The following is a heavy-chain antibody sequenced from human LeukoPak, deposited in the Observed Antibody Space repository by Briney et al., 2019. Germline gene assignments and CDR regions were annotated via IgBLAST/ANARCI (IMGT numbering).Heavy chain of an antibody. Sequence: PGGSLRLSCAASGFTFDDYAMHWVRQAPGKGLEWVSGISWNRGSIGYADSVKGRFTISRDNAKNSLYLQMNSLRAEDTALYYCTKDISASGNYGMDVWGQGTTVTVSS. D-gene: IGHD3-10*01. CDR3: TKDISASGNYGMDV. V-gene: IGHV3-9*01. J-gene: IGHJ6*02. CDR2: ISWNRGSI. CDR1: GFTFDDYA.